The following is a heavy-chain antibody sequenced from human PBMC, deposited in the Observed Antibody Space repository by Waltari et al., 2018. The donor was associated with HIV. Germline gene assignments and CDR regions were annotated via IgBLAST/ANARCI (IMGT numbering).Heavy chain of an antibody. J-gene: IGHJ6*02. Sequence: QVQLQESGPGLVKPSQTLSLTCTVSGGSISSGSYYWSWIRQPAGKGLEWIGRIYTSGSTNYNPSLKSRVTISVDTSKNQFSLKLSSVTAADTAVYYCASTIFDYYYYYGMDVWGQGTTVTVSS. CDR2: IYTSGST. CDR1: GGSISSGSYY. D-gene: IGHD3-3*01. V-gene: IGHV4-61*02. CDR3: ASTIFDYYYYYGMDV.